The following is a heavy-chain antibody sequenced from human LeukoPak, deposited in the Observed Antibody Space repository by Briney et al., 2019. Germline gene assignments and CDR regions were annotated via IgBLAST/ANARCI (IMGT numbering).Heavy chain of an antibody. J-gene: IGHJ4*02. CDR1: GFTFSSSW. D-gene: IGHD4-17*01. V-gene: IGHV3-7*01. Sequence: GGSLRLSCAASGFTFSSSWMSWVRQAPGKGLEWVANIKQDGSEKYYVDSVKGRFTISRDNAKNSLYLQMNSLRAEDTAVYYCAKFFGDYGYFDYWGQGTLVTVSS. CDR3: AKFFGDYGYFDY. CDR2: IKQDGSEK.